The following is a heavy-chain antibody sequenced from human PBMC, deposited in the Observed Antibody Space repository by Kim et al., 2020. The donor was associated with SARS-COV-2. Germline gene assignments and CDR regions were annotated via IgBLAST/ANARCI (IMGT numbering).Heavy chain of an antibody. CDR3: AKAPGGADYGGAHAQY. J-gene: IGHJ4*02. Sequence: GGSLRLSCAASGFTFSSYGMHWVRQAPGKGLEWVAVISYDGSNEYYADSVKGRVTISRDTSKNTLNLQVNSLRAEDTAVYYCAKAPGGADYGGAHAQYWGQGTLVTVSS. CDR1: GFTFSSYG. CDR2: ISYDGSNE. D-gene: IGHD2-21*02. V-gene: IGHV3-30*18.